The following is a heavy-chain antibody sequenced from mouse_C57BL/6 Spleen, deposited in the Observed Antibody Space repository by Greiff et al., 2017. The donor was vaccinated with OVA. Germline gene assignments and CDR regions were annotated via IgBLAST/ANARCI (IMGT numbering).Heavy chain of an antibody. V-gene: IGHV1-82*01. J-gene: IGHJ3*01. CDR2: IYPGVGDT. CDR1: GYAFSSSW. CDR3: ARKGGTEQGWFAD. D-gene: IGHD3-3*01. Sequence: VQLVASGPELVKPGASVKISCTASGYAFSSSWMHWVKQRPGKGLEWIGRIYPGVGDTTYNGQFKGMATLTADKSTSTAYMQLSSLTSEDAAGYVGARKGGTEQGWFADWGKGTLVTVSA.